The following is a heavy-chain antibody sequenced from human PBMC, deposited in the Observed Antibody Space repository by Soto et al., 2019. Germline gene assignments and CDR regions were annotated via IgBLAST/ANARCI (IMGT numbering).Heavy chain of an antibody. J-gene: IGHJ5*02. D-gene: IGHD3-3*01. V-gene: IGHV4-39*01. CDR3: ARHHQPEETYYDFFLVDNWFDP. CDR2: IYYSGST. CDR1: GGSISSSSYY. Sequence: SETLSLTCTVSGGSISSSSYYWGWIRQPPGKGLEWIGSIYYSGSTYYNPSLKSRVAISVDTSKNQFSLKLSSVTAADTAVYYCARHHQPEETYYDFFLVDNWFDPWGQGTLVTVSS.